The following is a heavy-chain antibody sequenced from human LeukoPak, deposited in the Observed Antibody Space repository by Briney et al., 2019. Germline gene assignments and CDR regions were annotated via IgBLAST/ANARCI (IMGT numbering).Heavy chain of an antibody. CDR1: GGSISSYY. D-gene: IGHD3-22*01. J-gene: IGHJ3*02. V-gene: IGHV4-4*07. Sequence: KPSETLSLTCTVSGGSISSYYWSWLRQPAGKGLEWIGRISSSGSTNYNPSLKSRVTISVDTSKNQFSLKLSSVTAADTAVYFCARGPYSYDSSGAFDIWGQGTMVTVSS. CDR2: ISSSGST. CDR3: ARGPYSYDSSGAFDI.